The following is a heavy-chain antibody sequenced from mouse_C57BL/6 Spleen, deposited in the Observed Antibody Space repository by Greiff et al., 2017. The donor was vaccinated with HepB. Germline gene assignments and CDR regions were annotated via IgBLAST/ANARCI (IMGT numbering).Heavy chain of an antibody. CDR1: GFTFSDYG. D-gene: IGHD2-3*01. CDR3: AIIYDLYYFDY. J-gene: IGHJ2*01. CDR2: ISSGSSTN. V-gene: IGHV5-17*01. Sequence: EVQRVESGGGLVKPGASLKLSCAASGFTFSDYGMHWVRQAPEKGLEWVAYISSGSSTNYYADTVKGRFTISRDNAKNTLFLQMTSLRSEDTAMYYCAIIYDLYYFDYWGQGTTLTVSS.